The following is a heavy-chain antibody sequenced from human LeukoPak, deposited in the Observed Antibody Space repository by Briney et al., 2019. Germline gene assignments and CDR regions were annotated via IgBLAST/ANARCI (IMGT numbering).Heavy chain of an antibody. Sequence: SETLSLTCSVSGVSITTYYWNWIRQSPGKGLEWIGYMYHTGTSDYNPSLQSRVTISLDTPNNKVSLTLTSVTAADTAVYYCATTRGYSPNDAFDIWGQGTRVTVSS. J-gene: IGHJ3*02. CDR1: GVSITTYY. V-gene: IGHV4-59*01. CDR3: ATTRGYSPNDAFDI. CDR2: MYHTGTS. D-gene: IGHD5-18*01.